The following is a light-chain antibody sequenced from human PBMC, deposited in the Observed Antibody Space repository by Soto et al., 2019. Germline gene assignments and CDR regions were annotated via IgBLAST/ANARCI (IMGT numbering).Light chain of an antibody. CDR3: CSRL. CDR2: EVA. J-gene: IGLJ2*01. Sequence: QSALTQPPSASGSPGQSVTISCTGTSSDIGGYNSVSWYQQHPGKAPQLIIYEVAKRPSGVSARFSGSQSGDTASLTISGLQAADEAYYYCCSRLFGGGTKLTVL. V-gene: IGLV2-8*01. CDR1: SSDIGGYNS.